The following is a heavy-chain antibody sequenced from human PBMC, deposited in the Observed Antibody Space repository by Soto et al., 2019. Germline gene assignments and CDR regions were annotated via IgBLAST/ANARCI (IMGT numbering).Heavy chain of an antibody. Sequence: QVQLVQSGAEVKKPGSSVKVSCKASGGTFSSYAISWVRQAPGQGLEWMGGIIPIFGTANYAQKFQGRVTITADESTSTAYMELSSLRSEDTALYYCARDTIVVVTATLYYYYGMDVWGQGTTVTVSS. CDR2: IIPIFGTA. D-gene: IGHD2-21*02. CDR3: ARDTIVVVTATLYYYYGMDV. V-gene: IGHV1-69*01. J-gene: IGHJ6*02. CDR1: GGTFSSYA.